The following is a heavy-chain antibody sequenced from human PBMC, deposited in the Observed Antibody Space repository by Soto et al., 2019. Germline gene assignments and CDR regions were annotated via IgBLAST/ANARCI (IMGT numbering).Heavy chain of an antibody. V-gene: IGHV3-21*01. CDR2: ISSSSSYI. D-gene: IGHD3-22*01. CDR3: ARDPHTYYYDSSGYGDV. CDR1: GFTFSSYS. Sequence: GGSLRLSCAASGFTFSSYSMNWVRQAPGKGLEWVSSISSSSSYIYYAESVRGRFTIYRDNAKNSLYLQMNSLRAEDTAVYYCARDPHTYYYDSSGYGDVWGQGTTVTVSS. J-gene: IGHJ6*02.